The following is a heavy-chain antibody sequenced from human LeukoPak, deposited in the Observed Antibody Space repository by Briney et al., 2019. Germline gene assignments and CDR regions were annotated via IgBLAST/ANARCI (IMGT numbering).Heavy chain of an antibody. CDR3: ARAAYSSAWYSRYFDL. CDR2: IGTAGEI. D-gene: IGHD6-13*01. CDR1: GFTFRSYD. J-gene: IGHJ2*01. V-gene: IGHV3-13*01. Sequence: GGSLRLSCAASGFTFRSYDMHWVRQATGKGLEWVSGIGTAGEIYYPGSVKGRFTISRENAKNSLYLQMNSLRAGDTAVYYCARAAYSSAWYSRYFDLWGRGTLVTVSS.